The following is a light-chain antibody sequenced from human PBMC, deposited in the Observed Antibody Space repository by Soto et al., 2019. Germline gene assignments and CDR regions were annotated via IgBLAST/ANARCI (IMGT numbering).Light chain of an antibody. J-gene: IGKJ4*01. CDR3: HKSNSAPPLS. V-gene: IGKV1-27*01. CDR2: AAS. CDR1: QGISNY. Sequence: DIQMTPSPSSLSASVGDRVTITCRASQGISNYLAWYQQKPGKVPKLLIYAASTLQSGVPSRFSGSGSGTDFPLTISSLQPEDVATSSCHKSNSAPPLSFGGGTTVEIK.